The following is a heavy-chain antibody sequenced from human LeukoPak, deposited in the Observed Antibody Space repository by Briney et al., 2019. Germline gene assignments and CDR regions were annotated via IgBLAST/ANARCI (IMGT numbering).Heavy chain of an antibody. CDR3: ARYGRLRYYYDSSGYSQGSDY. Sequence: GASVKVSCKASGYTFTSYDINWVRQATGQGLEWMGWMNPNSGNTGYAQKFQGRVTMTRNTSISTAYMELSSLRSEDTAVYYCARYGRLRYYYDSSGYSQGSDYWGQGTLVTVSS. CDR1: GYTFTSYD. CDR2: MNPNSGNT. D-gene: IGHD3-22*01. V-gene: IGHV1-8*01. J-gene: IGHJ4*02.